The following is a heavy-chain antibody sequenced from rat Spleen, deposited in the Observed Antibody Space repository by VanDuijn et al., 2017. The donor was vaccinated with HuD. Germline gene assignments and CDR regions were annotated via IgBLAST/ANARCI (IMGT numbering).Heavy chain of an antibody. Sequence: EVQLVESGGGLVQPGRSMKLSCAASGFTFTNYYMAWVRQAPTKALEWVASISIGGTNIYYRDSVKGRFTISRENAKRTLYLQMDSLRSEDTATYYCARQNNSFDYWGQGVMVTVSS. CDR1: GFTFTNYY. CDR2: ISIGGTNI. V-gene: IGHV5-25*01. J-gene: IGHJ2*01. CDR3: ARQNNSFDY.